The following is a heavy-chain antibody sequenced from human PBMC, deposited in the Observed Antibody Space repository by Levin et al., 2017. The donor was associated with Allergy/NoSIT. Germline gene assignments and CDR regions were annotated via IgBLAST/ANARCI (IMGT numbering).Heavy chain of an antibody. CDR3: ARAQRWPHYSLAPNNLDY. V-gene: IGHV1-69*01. CDR1: GGTSNSDA. J-gene: IGHJ4*02. D-gene: IGHD5-24*01. Sequence: KISCKASGGTSNSDAISWVRQAPGQGLEWMGGIVPMFGQANYAQRFQGRVTITAEESTSTAYMEVSILTSEDTGVYFCARAQRWPHYSLAPNNLDYWGQGTLVTVSS. CDR2: IVPMFGQA.